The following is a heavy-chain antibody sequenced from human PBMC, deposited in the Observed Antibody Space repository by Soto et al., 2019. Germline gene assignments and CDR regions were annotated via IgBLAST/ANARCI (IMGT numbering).Heavy chain of an antibody. J-gene: IGHJ4*02. CDR2: ITPLFETT. V-gene: IGHV1-69*01. D-gene: IGHD4-17*01. CDR3: ARGYGGYFDD. CDR1: GVTVNSFA. Sequence: QVQLVQSGPEVKKPGTSVKVSCTASGVTVNSFAVNWVRQAPGQGFQWLGGITPLFETTNHSQNFQGRATITSDESTTTSYLELRGLASEDTAVYYFARGYGGYFDDWGQGALVIVSS.